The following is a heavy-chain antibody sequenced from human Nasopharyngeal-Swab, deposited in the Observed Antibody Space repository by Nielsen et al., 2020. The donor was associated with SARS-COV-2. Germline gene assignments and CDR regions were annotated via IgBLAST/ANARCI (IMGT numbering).Heavy chain of an antibody. CDR1: GYSLSSGYY. CDR2: MFHRGSI. Sequence: SETLSLTCAVSGYSLSSGYYWGWIRQSPGKGLEWIGAMFHRGSIYLNPSLKSRVTISIDTSKNQFSLELSSVTAADTAVYYCARIAVASADYYYYMDVWGKGTTVTVS. CDR3: ARIAVASADYYYYMDV. J-gene: IGHJ6*03. D-gene: IGHD6-19*01. V-gene: IGHV4-38-2*01.